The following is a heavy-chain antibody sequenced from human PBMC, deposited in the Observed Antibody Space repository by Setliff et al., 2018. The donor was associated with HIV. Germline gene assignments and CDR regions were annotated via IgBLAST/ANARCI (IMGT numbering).Heavy chain of an antibody. CDR1: GYSFTTYW. CDR2: IEPSDSYT. D-gene: IGHD3-16*01. V-gene: IGHV5-10-1*01. CDR3: ARITSPYNNTWFPALF. Sequence: GASLKISCLGSGYSFTTYWSTWVRQMPGKGLEWMGRIEPSDSYTDYSQSFHGHVTLSVDRSINTAYLQWSSLKASDTAMYYCARITSPYNNTWFPALFWGQGTLVTVSS. J-gene: IGHJ4*02.